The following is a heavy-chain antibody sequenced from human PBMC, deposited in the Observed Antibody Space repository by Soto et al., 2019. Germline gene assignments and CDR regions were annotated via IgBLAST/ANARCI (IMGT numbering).Heavy chain of an antibody. J-gene: IGHJ5*01. CDR3: ARGIWVATTAAYYLDS. CDR1: GYIFTNYA. Sequence: ASVKVSCKASGYIFTNYAIHWVRQAPGQRLEWMGWINAGNGKTKYSQNFQGRVTITRDTSASIAYMEVNGLRSEDTAVYYCARGIWVATTAAYYLDSWGQATLVTVSS. V-gene: IGHV1-3*01. CDR2: INAGNGKT. D-gene: IGHD5-12*01.